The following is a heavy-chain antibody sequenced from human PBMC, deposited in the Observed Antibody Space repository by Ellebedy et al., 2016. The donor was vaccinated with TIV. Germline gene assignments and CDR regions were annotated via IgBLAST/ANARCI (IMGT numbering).Heavy chain of an antibody. Sequence: SQTLSLTCXVSGGSISSGGHSWSWIRQPPGKGLEWIGYIYHSGFTYYNPSLKSRVTISIEGSKNQFSLKVNSATAADTAVYFCARGLASTPWHWGQGTLVIVSS. J-gene: IGHJ1*01. V-gene: IGHV4-30-2*01. D-gene: IGHD2-15*01. CDR3: ARGLASTPWH. CDR2: IYHSGFT. CDR1: GGSISSGGHS.